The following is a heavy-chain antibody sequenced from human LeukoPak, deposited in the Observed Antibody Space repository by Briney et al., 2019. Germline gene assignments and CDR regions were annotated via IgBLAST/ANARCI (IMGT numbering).Heavy chain of an antibody. V-gene: IGHV3-21*01. Sequence: TTGGSLRLSCAAFGFTFSSYSMNWVRQAPGKGLEWVSSISSSSSYIYYADSVKGRFTISRDNAKNSLYLQMNSLRAEDTAVYYCARDTFGSRYYGMDVWGQGTTVTVSS. CDR2: ISSSSSYI. CDR1: GFTFSSYS. CDR3: ARDTFGSRYYGMDV. D-gene: IGHD3-10*01. J-gene: IGHJ6*02.